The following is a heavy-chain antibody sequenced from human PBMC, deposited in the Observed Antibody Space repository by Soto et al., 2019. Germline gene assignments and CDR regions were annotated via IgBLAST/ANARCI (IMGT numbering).Heavy chain of an antibody. D-gene: IGHD1-26*01. CDR2: IYPGDSDT. Sequence: GESLKISCKGSGYSFTSYWIGWVRQMPGKGLEWMGIIYPGDSDTRYSPSFQGQVTISADKSISTAYLKWSSLKASDTAMYYCAGSEWELIRPYYFSGMDVWGQGTTVPVSS. CDR1: GYSFTSYW. CDR3: AGSEWELIRPYYFSGMDV. V-gene: IGHV5-51*01. J-gene: IGHJ6*02.